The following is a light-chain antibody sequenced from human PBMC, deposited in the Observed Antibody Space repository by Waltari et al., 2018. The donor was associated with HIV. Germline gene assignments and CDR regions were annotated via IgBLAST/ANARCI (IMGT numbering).Light chain of an antibody. CDR3: SSYTTSNSVA. Sequence: QSALTQPASVSGSPGQSITISCTGTSNDVGSHKYVSWYQQHPGKAPKLMIYDVGSRPPGVSNRFSGYKSGNTASLTISGHQAEDEADYYCSSYTTSNSVAFGGGTKLTVL. CDR2: DVG. CDR1: SNDVGSHKY. V-gene: IGLV2-14*03. J-gene: IGLJ2*01.